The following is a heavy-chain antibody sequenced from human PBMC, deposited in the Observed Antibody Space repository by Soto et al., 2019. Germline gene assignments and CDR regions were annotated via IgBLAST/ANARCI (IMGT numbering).Heavy chain of an antibody. V-gene: IGHV3-15*07. D-gene: IGHD2-2*01. CDR3: TSSTRYPHDAFDI. CDR2: IKSKTDGGTT. J-gene: IGHJ3*02. Sequence: GGSLRLSCAASGCTFSNAWMNWVRQAPGKGLEWVGRIKSKTDGGTTDYAAPVKGRFTISRDDSKNTLYLQMNSLKTEDTAVYYCTSSTRYPHDAFDIWGQGTMVTVSS. CDR1: GCTFSNAW.